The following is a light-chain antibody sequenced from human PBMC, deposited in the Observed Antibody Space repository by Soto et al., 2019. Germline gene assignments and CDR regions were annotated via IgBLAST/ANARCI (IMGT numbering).Light chain of an antibody. Sequence: QSALTQPASVSGSPGQSITISCTGTSSDVGGYDHVSWYQQHPGKAPKLIIYDVNIRPSGVSNRFSGSKSGNTASLAVSGIQAEDEADYYCSSYTSRDTLVFGGGTKVTVL. CDR2: DVN. CDR1: SSDVGGYDH. CDR3: SSYTSRDTLV. J-gene: IGLJ3*02. V-gene: IGLV2-14*03.